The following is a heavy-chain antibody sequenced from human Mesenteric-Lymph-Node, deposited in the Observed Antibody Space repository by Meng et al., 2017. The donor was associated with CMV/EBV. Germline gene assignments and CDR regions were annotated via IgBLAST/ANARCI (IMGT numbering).Heavy chain of an antibody. CDR3: AREAYGDYAVGY. D-gene: IGHD4-17*01. J-gene: IGHJ4*02. Sequence: GESLKISCAASGFTFTTYTMNWVRQAPGKGLEWVSSISSSSSFIYYGNSVEGRFIISRDNAKNSLYLQMNSLRAEDTAVYYCAREAYGDYAVGYWGQGTLVTVSS. CDR1: GFTFTTYT. CDR2: ISSSSSFI. V-gene: IGHV3-21*01.